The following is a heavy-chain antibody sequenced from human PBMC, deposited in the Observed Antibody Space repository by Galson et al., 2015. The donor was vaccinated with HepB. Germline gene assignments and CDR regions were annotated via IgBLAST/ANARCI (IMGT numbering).Heavy chain of an antibody. D-gene: IGHD1-1*01. CDR2: INSDGSST. CDR1: GFTFSSYW. V-gene: IGHV3-74*01. J-gene: IGHJ3*02. CDR3: ARVQLERRDDAFDI. Sequence: SLRLSCAASGFTFSSYWMHWVRQAPGKGLVWVSRINSDGSSTSYADSVKGRFTISRDNAKNTLYLQMNSLRAEDTAVYYCARVQLERRDDAFDIWGQGTMVTVSS.